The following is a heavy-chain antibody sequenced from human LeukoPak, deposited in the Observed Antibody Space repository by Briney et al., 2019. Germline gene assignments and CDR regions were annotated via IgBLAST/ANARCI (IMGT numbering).Heavy chain of an antibody. J-gene: IGHJ3*02. D-gene: IGHD2-2*01. CDR3: ASPRSTRHAFDI. CDR2: IYTSGST. Sequence: SETLSLTCTVSGGSITIYYWSWIRQPAGKGLEWIGRIYTSGSTNYNPSLKSRVTMSVDTSKNQFSLTLNSVTAADTAVYYCASPRSTRHAFDIWGQGTMVTVSS. V-gene: IGHV4-4*07. CDR1: GGSITIYY.